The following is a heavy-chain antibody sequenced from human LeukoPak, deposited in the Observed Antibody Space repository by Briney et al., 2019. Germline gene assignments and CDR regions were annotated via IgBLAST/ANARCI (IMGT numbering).Heavy chain of an antibody. J-gene: IGHJ4*02. V-gene: IGHV3-66*01. CDR2: ISSGGSP. Sequence: GGSLRLSCAASGFTVSSNYMTWVRQAPGKGLEWVPVISSGGSPYYADSVKDRFTISRDNAKNTVYLQMNSLRAEDTAVYYCARDAASSPFDYWGQGTLVTVSS. CDR3: ARDAASSPFDY. CDR1: GFTVSSNY.